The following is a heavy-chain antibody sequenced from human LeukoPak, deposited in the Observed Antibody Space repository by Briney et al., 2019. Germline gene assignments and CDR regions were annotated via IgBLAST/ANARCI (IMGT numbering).Heavy chain of an antibody. D-gene: IGHD6-19*01. CDR2: IYHSGST. Sequence: SGTLSLTCAVSGGSISSSNWWSWVRQPPGKGLEWIGEIYHSGSTNYNPSLKSRVTISVDTSKNQFSLKLSSVTAADTAVYYCARVRAVAVYYYYGMDVWGQGTTVTVSS. J-gene: IGHJ6*02. CDR1: GGSISSSNW. CDR3: ARVRAVAVYYYYGMDV. V-gene: IGHV4-4*02.